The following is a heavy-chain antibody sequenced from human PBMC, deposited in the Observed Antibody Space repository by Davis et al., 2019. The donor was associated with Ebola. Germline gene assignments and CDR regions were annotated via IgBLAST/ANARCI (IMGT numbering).Heavy chain of an antibody. CDR2: IHPSGGRT. CDR3: ARDFAEHWTFDC. CDR1: GYTFINYH. V-gene: IGHV1-46*01. J-gene: IGHJ4*02. D-gene: IGHD1-1*01. Sequence: ASVKVSCKASGYTFINYHMHWVRQAPGQGLEWMGIIHPSGGRTTYAQKFQGRVTMTRDTSTSTDYMELSSLRSEDTAVYYCARDFAEHWTFDCWGQGALVTVSS.